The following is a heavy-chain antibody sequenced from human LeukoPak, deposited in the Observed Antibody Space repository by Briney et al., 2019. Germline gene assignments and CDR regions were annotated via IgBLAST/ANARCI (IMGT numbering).Heavy chain of an antibody. CDR2: IYYSGST. D-gene: IGHD1-26*01. Sequence: PSETLSLTCTVSGGSISSYYWSWIRQPPGKGLEWIGYIYYSGSTNYNPSLKSRVTISVDTSKNQFSLKLSSVTAADTAVYYCARVGPSGNYEHWGQGTLVTVSS. CDR1: GGSISSYY. CDR3: ARVGPSGNYEH. J-gene: IGHJ1*01. V-gene: IGHV4-59*08.